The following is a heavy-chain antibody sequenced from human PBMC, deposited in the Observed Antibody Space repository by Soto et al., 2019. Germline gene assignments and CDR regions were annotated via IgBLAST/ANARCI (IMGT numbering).Heavy chain of an antibody. CDR3: AKDRITYYYGSGSRAYDY. J-gene: IGHJ4*02. CDR2: ISGSGGST. D-gene: IGHD3-10*01. V-gene: IGHV3-23*01. Sequence: PGGSLRLSCTASGFTFSSSGMTWVRQAPGKGLEWVSAISGSGGSTYYADSVKGRFTISRDNSKNTLYLQMNSLRAEDTAVYYCAKDRITYYYGSGSRAYDYWGQGTLVTVSS. CDR1: GFTFSSSG.